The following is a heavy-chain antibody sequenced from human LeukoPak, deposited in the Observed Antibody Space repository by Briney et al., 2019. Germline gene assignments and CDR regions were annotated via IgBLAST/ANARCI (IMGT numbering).Heavy chain of an antibody. J-gene: IGHJ5*02. D-gene: IGHD2-15*01. CDR3: ATVESVVVAATNWFDP. CDR2: FDPEDGET. V-gene: IGHV1-24*01. CDR1: GYTLTELS. Sequence: GASVKVSCKVSGYTLTELSMHWVRQAPGKGLEWMGGFDPEDGETIYAQKFQGRVTMTEDTSTDTAYMELSSLRSGDTAVYYCATVESVVVAATNWFDPWGQGTLVTVSS.